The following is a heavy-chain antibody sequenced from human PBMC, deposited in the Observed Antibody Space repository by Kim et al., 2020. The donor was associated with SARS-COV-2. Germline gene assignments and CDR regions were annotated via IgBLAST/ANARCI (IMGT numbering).Heavy chain of an antibody. J-gene: IGHJ4*02. D-gene: IGHD3-10*01. CDR1: AFTFSSYV. CDR2: ISGSGGTT. CDR3: ASRASGSGSYYLDY. Sequence: GGSLRLSCAASAFTFSSYVMSWVRQAPGKGLEWVSVISGSGGTTYYADSLKGRFTISRDNSKNTLYLQMSSLRAEDTAVYYCASRASGSGSYYLDYWGQGTLVTVSS. V-gene: IGHV3-23*01.